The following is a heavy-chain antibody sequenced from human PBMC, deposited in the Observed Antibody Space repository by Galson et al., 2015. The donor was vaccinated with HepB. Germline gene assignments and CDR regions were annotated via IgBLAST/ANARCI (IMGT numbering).Heavy chain of an antibody. CDR3: VKGAVLDGYNSRAYYFDY. Sequence: SLRLSCAASGFTFSSYAMHWVRQAPGKGLEYVSAISSNGGSTYYADSVKGRFTISRDNSKNTLYLQMSSLRAEDTAVYYCVKGAVLDGYNSRAYYFDYWGQGTLVTVSS. D-gene: IGHD5-24*01. V-gene: IGHV3-64D*06. CDR2: ISSNGGST. J-gene: IGHJ4*02. CDR1: GFTFSSYA.